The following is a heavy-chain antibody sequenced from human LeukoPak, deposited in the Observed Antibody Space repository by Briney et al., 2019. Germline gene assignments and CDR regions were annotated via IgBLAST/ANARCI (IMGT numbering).Heavy chain of an antibody. D-gene: IGHD3-22*01. CDR1: GFTFSSYE. Sequence: GGSLRLSCAASGFTFSSYEMNWVRQAPGKGLEWVSYISSSGSTIYYADSVKGRFTISRDNAKNSLYLQMNSLRAEDTAVYYCAKVIAYSFYYDSSGLSDYWGQGTLVTVSS. J-gene: IGHJ4*02. CDR3: AKVIAYSFYYDSSGLSDY. V-gene: IGHV3-48*03. CDR2: ISSSGSTI.